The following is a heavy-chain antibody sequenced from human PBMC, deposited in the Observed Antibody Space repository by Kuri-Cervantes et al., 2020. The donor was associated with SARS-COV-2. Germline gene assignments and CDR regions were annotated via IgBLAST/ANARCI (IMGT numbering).Heavy chain of an antibody. J-gene: IGHJ6*04. CDR2: IKSKTDGGTT. CDR1: GFTVSSNY. CDR3: TTGEPMTTVKDV. D-gene: IGHD4-17*01. Sequence: GESLKISCAASGFTVSSNYMSWVRQAPGKGLEWVGRIKSKTDGGTTDYAAPVKGRFTISRDDSKNTLYLQMNSLKTEDTAVYYCTTGEPMTTVKDVWGKGTTVTVSS. V-gene: IGHV3-15*01.